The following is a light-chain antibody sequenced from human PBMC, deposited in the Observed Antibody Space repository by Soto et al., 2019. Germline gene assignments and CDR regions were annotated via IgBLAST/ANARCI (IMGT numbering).Light chain of an antibody. Sequence: DIQMNQSPSSLSASVGDRVTLTCRSSQTIDTYLNWYQQKPXKAHKLLIDAASSLQSGVPSRFSGSGSGTDFTLTISSLQPEDFATYYCQQSYSTLTWTFGQGTRWIS. CDR2: AAS. CDR1: QTIDTY. J-gene: IGKJ1*01. V-gene: IGKV1-39*01. CDR3: QQSYSTLTWT.